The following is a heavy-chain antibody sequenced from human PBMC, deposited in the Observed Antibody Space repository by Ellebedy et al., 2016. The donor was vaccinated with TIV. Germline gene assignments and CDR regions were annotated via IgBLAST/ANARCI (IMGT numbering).Heavy chain of an antibody. CDR3: ARGVSMYSSNIWFDFDY. CDR2: IEQDGSEK. CDR1: GFTFGNYW. Sequence: PGGSLRLSCAGSGFTFGNYWMNWVPQAPGKGLEWLANIEQDGSEKFHADSVKGRFTISRDNAKNALYLQMNSLRADDTAVYYCARGVSMYSSNIWFDFDYWGPGTLVTVSS. D-gene: IGHD6-13*01. V-gene: IGHV3-7*04. J-gene: IGHJ4*02.